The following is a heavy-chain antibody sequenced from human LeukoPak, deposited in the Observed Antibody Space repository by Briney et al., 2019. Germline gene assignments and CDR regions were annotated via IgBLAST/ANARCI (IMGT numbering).Heavy chain of an antibody. CDR2: IIPIFGTA. V-gene: IGHV1-69*13. CDR1: GGTFSSYA. D-gene: IGHD2-2*01. CDR3: ARGNVVVPAATPNYMDV. Sequence: GASVKVSCKASGGTFSSYAISWVRQAPGQGLEWMGGIIPIFGTANYAQKFQGRVTITADESTSTAYMELSSLRSEDTAVYYCARGNVVVPAATPNYMDVWGKGTTVTVSS. J-gene: IGHJ6*03.